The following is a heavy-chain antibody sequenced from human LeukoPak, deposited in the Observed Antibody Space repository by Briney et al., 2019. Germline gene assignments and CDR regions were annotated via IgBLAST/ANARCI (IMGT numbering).Heavy chain of an antibody. D-gene: IGHD3-22*01. V-gene: IGHV4-38-2*02. CDR1: GYSISSGYY. Sequence: SETLSLTCTVSGYSISSGYYWGWIRQPPGKGLEGIGSIYHSGSTYYNPSLKSRVTISVDTSKNQFSLKLSSVTAADTAVYYCEREYYYDSSGYPDAFDIWGQGTMVTVSS. J-gene: IGHJ3*02. CDR3: EREYYYDSSGYPDAFDI. CDR2: IYHSGST.